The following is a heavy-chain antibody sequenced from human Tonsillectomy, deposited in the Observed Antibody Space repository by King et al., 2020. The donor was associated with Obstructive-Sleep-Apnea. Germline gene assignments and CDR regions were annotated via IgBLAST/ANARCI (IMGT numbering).Heavy chain of an antibody. CDR3: AKALSSWDY. CDR2: IRYDGSSK. CDR1: GFTFSSYG. Sequence: QLVQSGGGVVQPGRSLRLSCAASGFTFSSYGMHWVRQAPGKGLEWVAFIRYDGSSKYYADSVKGRFTISRDNSKNTLYLQMNGLRTEDTAVYYCAKALSSWDYWGQGTLVTVSS. V-gene: IGHV3-30*02. J-gene: IGHJ4*02. D-gene: IGHD6-13*01.